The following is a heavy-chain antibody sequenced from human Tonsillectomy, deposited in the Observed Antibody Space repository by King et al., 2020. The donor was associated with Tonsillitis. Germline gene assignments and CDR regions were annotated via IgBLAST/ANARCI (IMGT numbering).Heavy chain of an antibody. V-gene: IGHV4-59*08. CDR2: IYYSGST. D-gene: IGHD1-14*01. CDR1: GGSISSYY. Sequence: VQLQESGPGLVKPSETLSLTCTVSGGSISSYYWSWIRQPPGKGLEWIGYIYYSGSTNYNPSLKSPVTISVDTSKNQFSLKLSSVTAADTAVYYCARAPYNHKLYYGMDVWGQGTTVTVSS. J-gene: IGHJ6*02. CDR3: ARAPYNHKLYYGMDV.